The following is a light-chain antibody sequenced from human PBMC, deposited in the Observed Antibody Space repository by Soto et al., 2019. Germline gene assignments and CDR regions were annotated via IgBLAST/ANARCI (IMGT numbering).Light chain of an antibody. CDR1: LNINTY. Sequence: EIVLTQSPDTLSLSPGESATLSCRASLNINTYLSWYQQKPGQVPRLLMFDASNRATGIPARFSGSGSGTDFTLTISRLEPEVFAVYYCQQRRDWPITFGGGTKVEIK. CDR3: QQRRDWPIT. V-gene: IGKV3-11*01. CDR2: DAS. J-gene: IGKJ4*01.